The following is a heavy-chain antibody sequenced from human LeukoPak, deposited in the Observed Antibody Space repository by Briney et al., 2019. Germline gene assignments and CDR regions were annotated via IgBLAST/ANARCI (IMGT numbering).Heavy chain of an antibody. CDR3: ATYVLLRYFDWLRSLWPRVPFDY. V-gene: IGHV1-3*03. CDR2: MNAGNGNT. Sequence: GASVKVSCKASGYTFTNYALHWVRQAPGQRLEWMGWMNAGNGNTKYSQEFQGRVTISRDTSASTAYMELRGLRSEDMAVYYCATYVLLRYFDWLRSLWPRVPFDYWGQGTLVTVSS. CDR1: GYTFTNYA. J-gene: IGHJ4*02. D-gene: IGHD3-9*01.